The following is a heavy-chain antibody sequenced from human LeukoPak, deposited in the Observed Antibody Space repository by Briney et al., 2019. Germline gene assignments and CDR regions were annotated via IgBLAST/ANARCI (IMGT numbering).Heavy chain of an antibody. V-gene: IGHV3-30*18. D-gene: IGHD2-8*01. CDR1: GFTFSGYG. CDR2: ISYDGHNE. Sequence: GGSLRLSCAASGFTFSGYGMHWVRQAPGKGLEWVAVISYDGHNEYYADSVKGRFTISRDNSKSTVYVQMNSLRAEDTAVYYCAKGVGYGGMDVWGQGTTVTVSS. J-gene: IGHJ6*02. CDR3: AKGVGYGGMDV.